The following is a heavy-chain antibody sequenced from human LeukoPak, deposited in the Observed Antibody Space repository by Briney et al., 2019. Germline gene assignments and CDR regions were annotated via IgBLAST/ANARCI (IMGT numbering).Heavy chain of an antibody. CDR3: TRTGGNYVAKIDY. V-gene: IGHV4-61*02. Sequence: SQTLSLTCTVSGGSISSGSYYWSWIRQPAGKGLEWIGRIYTSGSTNYNPSLKSRVTISVDTSKNQFSLKLSSVTAADTAVYYCTRTGGNYVAKIDYWGQGTLVTVSS. CDR2: IYTSGST. D-gene: IGHD1-7*01. J-gene: IGHJ4*02. CDR1: GGSISSGSYY.